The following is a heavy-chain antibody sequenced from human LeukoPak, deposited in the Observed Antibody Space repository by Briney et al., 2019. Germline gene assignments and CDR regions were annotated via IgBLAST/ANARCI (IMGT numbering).Heavy chain of an antibody. J-gene: IGHJ4*02. Sequence: PGGSLRLSCAASGFTFNGYAMHWVRQVPGRGLQWVSGITWNGGSMGYADSVKGRFTISRDNAKKSLYLQMNIVRPEDTALYYCAKATGQWLVYGLIDYWGQGTLVTVSS. CDR3: AKATGQWLVYGLIDY. CDR1: GFTFNGYA. CDR2: ITWNGGSM. V-gene: IGHV3-9*01. D-gene: IGHD6-19*01.